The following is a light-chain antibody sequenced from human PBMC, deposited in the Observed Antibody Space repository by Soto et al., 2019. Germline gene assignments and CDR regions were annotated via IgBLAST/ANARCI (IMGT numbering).Light chain of an antibody. CDR1: SSDVGGYNY. V-gene: IGLV2-8*01. Sequence: QSVLTQPPSASGSPGQSVTISCTGTSSDVGGYNYVSWYQQHPGKAPKLMIYEVSKRPSGVPDRFSGSKSGNTASLTVSGLQAEDEADYYCTSYAGSNNFFYVFGTGTEVTVL. CDR2: EVS. CDR3: TSYAGSNNFFYV. J-gene: IGLJ1*01.